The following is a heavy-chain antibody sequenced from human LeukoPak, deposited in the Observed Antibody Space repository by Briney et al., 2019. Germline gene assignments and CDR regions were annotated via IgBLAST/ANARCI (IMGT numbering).Heavy chain of an antibody. CDR1: GGSISSYY. D-gene: IGHD5-18*01. CDR3: ARDSGVYSNGPNFDY. V-gene: IGHV4-59*01. CDR2: IFYSGST. J-gene: IGHJ4*02. Sequence: SETLSLTCTVSGGSISSYYWSWIRQPPGKGLEWIGYIFYSGSTHYNPSLKSRVTISVDTSKNQFSLKLSSVTAADTAVYYCARDSGVYSNGPNFDYWGQGTLVTVSS.